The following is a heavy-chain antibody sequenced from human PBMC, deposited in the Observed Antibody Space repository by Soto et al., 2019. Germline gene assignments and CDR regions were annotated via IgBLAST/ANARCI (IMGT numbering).Heavy chain of an antibody. V-gene: IGHV3-30-3*01. CDR3: ARSWFGELLIGY. D-gene: IGHD3-10*01. CDR1: GFTFSSYA. CDR2: ISYDGSNK. J-gene: IGHJ4*02. Sequence: GGSLRLSCAASGFTFSSYAMHWVRQAPGKGLEWVAVISYDGSNKYYADSVKGRFTISRDNSKNTLYLQMNSLRAEDTAVYYCARSWFGELLIGYWGQGTLVTVSS.